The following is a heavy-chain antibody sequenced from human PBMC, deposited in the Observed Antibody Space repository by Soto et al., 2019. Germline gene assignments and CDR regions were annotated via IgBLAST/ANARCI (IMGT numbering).Heavy chain of an antibody. Sequence: SETLSLTCTVSGGSISSYYWSWIRQPPGKGLEWIGYIYYSGSTNYNPSLKSRVTISVDTSKNQFSLKLSSVTAADTDVYSGARDWAEYSSSVGHYYYYMDVWGKGTTVTVSS. J-gene: IGHJ6*03. CDR3: ARDWAEYSSSVGHYYYYMDV. CDR1: GGSISSYY. V-gene: IGHV4-59*01. CDR2: IYYSGST. D-gene: IGHD6-6*01.